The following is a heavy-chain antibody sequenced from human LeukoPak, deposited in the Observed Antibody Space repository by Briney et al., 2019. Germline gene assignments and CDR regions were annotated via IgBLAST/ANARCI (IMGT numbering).Heavy chain of an antibody. J-gene: IGHJ4*02. CDR1: GFTFSDYE. Sequence: GGSLRLSCAASGFTFSDYEMNWVRQAPGKGLEWVSYISSSGSTIHYADSVKGRFTISRDNAKKSLYLQMNSLRAEDTALYYCARDLNAVTRGYWGQGTLVTGSS. CDR3: ARDLNAVTRGY. V-gene: IGHV3-48*03. CDR2: ISSSGSTI. D-gene: IGHD4-17*01.